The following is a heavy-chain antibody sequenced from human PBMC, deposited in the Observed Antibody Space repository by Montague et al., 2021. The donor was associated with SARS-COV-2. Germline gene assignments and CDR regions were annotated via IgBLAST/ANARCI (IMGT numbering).Heavy chain of an antibody. V-gene: IGHV4-31*03. Sequence: TLSLTCTVSGGSISSGGYYWSWIRQHPGKGLEWIGYIYYSGSTYYNPSLKSRVTISVDTSKNQFSLKLSSVTAADTAVYYCARAKRITIFGVVNEIDHWGQGTLVTVPS. CDR3: ARAKRITIFGVVNEIDH. J-gene: IGHJ4*02. CDR2: IYYSGST. D-gene: IGHD3-3*01. CDR1: GGSISSGGYY.